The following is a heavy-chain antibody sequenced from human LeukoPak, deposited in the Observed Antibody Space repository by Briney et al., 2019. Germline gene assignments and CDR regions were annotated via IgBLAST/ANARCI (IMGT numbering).Heavy chain of an antibody. CDR1: GYTFTDYY. CDR2: LNPNSGDT. CDR3: ARGRNIEMTTMRGGSDY. D-gene: IGHD5-24*01. Sequence: GASVKVSCKASGYTFTDYYMHWVRQAPGQGLEWMGWLNPNSGDTNYAQKFQGRVSMTRDSSISTAYMDLSDLRSDDTAVYSCARGRNIEMTTMRGGSDYWGQGTLVTVSS. V-gene: IGHV1-2*02. J-gene: IGHJ4*02.